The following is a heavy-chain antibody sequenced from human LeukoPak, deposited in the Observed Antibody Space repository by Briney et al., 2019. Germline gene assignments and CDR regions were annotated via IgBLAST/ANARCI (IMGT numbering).Heavy chain of an antibody. CDR1: GYTFSGYG. Sequence: GASVKVSCKASGYTFSGYGISWVRQAPGQGLEWMGWISAYNGNTKYAQKYQGRITMTTDTSTSTAYMELRSLRSDDTAVYYCAKDQEYYGSGFNWFDPWGQGTLITVSS. CDR3: AKDQEYYGSGFNWFDP. CDR2: ISAYNGNT. D-gene: IGHD3-10*01. V-gene: IGHV1-18*01. J-gene: IGHJ5*02.